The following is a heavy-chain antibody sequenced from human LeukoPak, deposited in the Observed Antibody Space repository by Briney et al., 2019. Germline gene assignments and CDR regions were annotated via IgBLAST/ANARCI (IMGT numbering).Heavy chain of an antibody. CDR2: IYYSGNT. J-gene: IGHJ4*02. D-gene: IGHD1-20*01. V-gene: IGHV4-39*01. CDR3: ARRGGITGTNDY. Sequence: SETLSLTCTVSGGSINSNNYYWAWIRQPPGKGLEWIGSIYYSGNTYYNPSLKSRVTISVDTSKNQFSLNLSSVTAADTAVYYCARRGGITGTNDYWGQGTLVTVSS. CDR1: GGSINSNNYY.